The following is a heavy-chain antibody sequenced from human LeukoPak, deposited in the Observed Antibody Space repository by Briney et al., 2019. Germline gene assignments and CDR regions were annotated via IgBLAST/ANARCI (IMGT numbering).Heavy chain of an antibody. CDR3: ARDRPGLYRDY. CDR1: GFTFSSDW. CDR2: IEQDGSEK. Sequence: GGSLRLSCAASGFTFSSDWMSWVRLAPGRGLEWVANIEQDGSEKYYVDSVKGRFTISRDNAKNSLYLQMNSLRAEDTAVYYCARDRPGLYRDYWGQGTLVTVSS. V-gene: IGHV3-7*01. J-gene: IGHJ4*02. D-gene: IGHD5/OR15-5a*01.